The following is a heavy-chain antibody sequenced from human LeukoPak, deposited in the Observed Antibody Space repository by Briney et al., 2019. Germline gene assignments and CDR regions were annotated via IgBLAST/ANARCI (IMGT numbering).Heavy chain of an antibody. D-gene: IGHD1-1*01. J-gene: IGHJ4*02. CDR1: GFTVSSNY. CDR3: ARPRYNWSDVFDY. V-gene: IGHV3-48*01. CDR2: ISSSSSTI. Sequence: PGGSLRLSCAASGFTVSSNYMSWVRQAPGKGLEWVSYISSSSSTIYYADSVKGRFTISRDNAKNSLYLQMNSLRAEDTAVYYCARPRYNWSDVFDYWGQGPLVTVSS.